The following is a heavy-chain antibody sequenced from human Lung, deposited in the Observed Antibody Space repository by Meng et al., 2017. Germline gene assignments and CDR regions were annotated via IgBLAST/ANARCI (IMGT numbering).Heavy chain of an antibody. CDR1: GVYFISAW. D-gene: IGHD1-26*01. Sequence: GGALVQTRGYISLPSAAFGVYFISAWMSWVSKAPGKGLEWVGGIKSNTDGGTAEYAAPVTGRFTISRDDSKSTLYLQMSGLRIDDTGVYYCTWDDKAVSDYWGQGTLVTVSS. J-gene: IGHJ4*02. CDR3: TWDDKAVSDY. V-gene: IGHV3-15*02. CDR2: IKSNTDGGTA.